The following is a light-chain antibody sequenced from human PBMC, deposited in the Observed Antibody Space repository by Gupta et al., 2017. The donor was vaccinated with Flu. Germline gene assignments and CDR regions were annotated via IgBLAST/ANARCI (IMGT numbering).Light chain of an antibody. CDR1: KLGDKY. Sequence: SYELTQPPSVSVSPGQTASITCSGDKLGDKYASWYQQKPGQSPVLVIYQDNKRPSGIPDRGSGSNSGNKATLTISGTQAMDEADDDCQAWDRNTLYVFGTGTKVTVL. V-gene: IGLV3-1*01. CDR3: QAWDRNTLYV. CDR2: QDN. J-gene: IGLJ1*01.